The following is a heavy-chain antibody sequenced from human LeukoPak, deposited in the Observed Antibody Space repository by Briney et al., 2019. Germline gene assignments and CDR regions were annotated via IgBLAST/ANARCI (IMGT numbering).Heavy chain of an antibody. CDR3: ATLIDYGGNQYYFDY. D-gene: IGHD4-23*01. CDR1: GYTFTSDW. V-gene: IGHV5-51*01. Sequence: GESLKISCKGSGYTFTSDWIGWGRQMPGKGLDWMGIIYAGDSDTRYSPSFQGQVTISADKSSSTAYLQWSSLKASDTAMYYCATLIDYGGNQYYFDYWGQGTPVTVSS. CDR2: IYAGDSDT. J-gene: IGHJ4*02.